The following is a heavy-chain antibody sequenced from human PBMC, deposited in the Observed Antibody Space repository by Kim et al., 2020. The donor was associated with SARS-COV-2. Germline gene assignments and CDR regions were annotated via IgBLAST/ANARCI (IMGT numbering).Heavy chain of an antibody. CDR3: ANTPRVYGSGPDAFDI. D-gene: IGHD3-10*01. CDR1: GGSIGSYY. J-gene: IGHJ3*02. CDR2: IYYSGST. V-gene: IGHV4-59*01. Sequence: SETLSLTCTVSGGSIGSYYWSWIRQPPGKGLEWIGYIYYSGSTNYNPSLKSRVTISVDTSKNQFSLKLSSVTAADTAVYYCANTPRVYGSGPDAFDIWG.